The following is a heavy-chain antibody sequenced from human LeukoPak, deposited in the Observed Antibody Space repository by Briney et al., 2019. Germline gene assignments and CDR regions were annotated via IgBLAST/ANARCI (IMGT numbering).Heavy chain of an antibody. J-gene: IGHJ4*02. V-gene: IGHV1-69*13. D-gene: IGHD6-6*01. CDR1: GGTFSSYA. Sequence: SVKVSCKASGGTFSSYAISWVRQAPGQGLEWMGGIIPIFGTANYAQKCQGRVTITADESTSTAYMELSSLRSEDTAVYYCASYKWYSSSSGNQYYFDYWGQGTLVTVSS. CDR3: ASYKWYSSSSGNQYYFDY. CDR2: IIPIFGTA.